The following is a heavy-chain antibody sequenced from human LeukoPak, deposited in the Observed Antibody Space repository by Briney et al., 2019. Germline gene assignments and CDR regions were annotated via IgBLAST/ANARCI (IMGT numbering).Heavy chain of an antibody. J-gene: IGHJ4*02. CDR2: INPNSGGT. Sequence: ASVKVSCKASGYTFTGYYMHWVRQAPGQGLEWMGWINPNSGGTNYAQKFQGRVTMTRDTSISTAYMELSRLRSDDTAVYYCARGVLGYCSSTSCYSFDYWGQGTLVTVSS. CDR1: GYTFTGYY. V-gene: IGHV1-2*02. CDR3: ARGVLGYCSSTSCYSFDY. D-gene: IGHD2-2*01.